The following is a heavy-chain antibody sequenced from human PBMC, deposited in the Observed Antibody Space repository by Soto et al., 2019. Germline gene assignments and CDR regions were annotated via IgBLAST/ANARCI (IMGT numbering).Heavy chain of an antibody. J-gene: IGHJ4*02. CDR2: ISGYDGST. D-gene: IGHD2-15*01. V-gene: IGHV1-18*01. CDR3: ARDPFGGNNGFDD. Sequence: QVQLVQSGAEVKKPGASVKVSCKASGYTFTSYDISWGRQAPGQGLEWMGWISGYDGSTNYAQKLQGRVTMTTDTSTSTAYMELRGLRADDTAVYYCARDPFGGNNGFDDWGQGTLVTVSS. CDR1: GYTFTSYD.